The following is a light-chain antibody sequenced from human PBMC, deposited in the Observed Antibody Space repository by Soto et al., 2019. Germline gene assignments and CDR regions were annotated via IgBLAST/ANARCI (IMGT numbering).Light chain of an antibody. J-gene: IGKJ4*01. CDR3: QQYNTWPLT. CDR1: QSVSIS. Sequence: EIVMTQSSATLSVSPGERATLSCRASQSVSISLAWYQQKPGQPPRLLIYGASSRATGIPARFSGSGSGTEFTLTISSLQSEDFAVYYYQQYNTWPLTFGGGTKVEIK. V-gene: IGKV3-15*01. CDR2: GAS.